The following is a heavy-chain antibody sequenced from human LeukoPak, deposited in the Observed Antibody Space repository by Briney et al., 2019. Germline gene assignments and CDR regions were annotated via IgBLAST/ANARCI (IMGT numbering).Heavy chain of an antibody. CDR1: GIIFSNYW. CDR3: ATSFSTPANY. V-gene: IGHV3-7*01. J-gene: IGHJ4*02. CDR2: IKQDGSEK. Sequence: GGSLRLSCAASGIIFSNYWMSWVRQAPGKGLEWVANIKQDGSEKYYVDSVKGRFTISRDNANNSLYLQMNSLRAEDTAVYYCATSFSTPANYWGQGTLVTVSS. D-gene: IGHD2-2*01.